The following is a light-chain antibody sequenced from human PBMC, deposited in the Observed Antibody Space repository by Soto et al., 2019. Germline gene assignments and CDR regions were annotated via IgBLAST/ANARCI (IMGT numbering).Light chain of an antibody. J-gene: IGKJ1*01. Sequence: DIQMTQSPSSLSASVGDRVIITCRASQSIRKYLNWYQHKPGKVPTLLIYAASSLQGGVPSRFSGSGSGTEFTLTITSLQPEDFATYYCQQSGDTPPWTFGQGTKVEIK. CDR3: QQSGDTPPWT. CDR1: QSIRKY. V-gene: IGKV1-39*01. CDR2: AAS.